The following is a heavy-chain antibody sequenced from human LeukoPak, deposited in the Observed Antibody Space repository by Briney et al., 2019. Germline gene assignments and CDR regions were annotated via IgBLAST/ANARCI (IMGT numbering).Heavy chain of an antibody. CDR1: GGSISSYY. Sequence: SETLSLTCTVSGGSISSYYWSWIRQPPGKGLEWIGYIYYSGSTNYNPSLKSRVTISVDTSKNQFSLELSSVTAADTAVYYCARETWAVAGTVIDYWGQGTLVTVSS. D-gene: IGHD6-19*01. CDR2: IYYSGST. CDR3: ARETWAVAGTVIDY. V-gene: IGHV4-59*12. J-gene: IGHJ4*02.